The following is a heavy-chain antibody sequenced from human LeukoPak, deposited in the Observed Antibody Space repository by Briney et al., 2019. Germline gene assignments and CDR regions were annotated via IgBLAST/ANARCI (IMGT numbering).Heavy chain of an antibody. CDR3: ARLPQPDFWSGYPYYYGMDV. Sequence: GASVKVSCKASGYTFTGYYMHWVRQAPGQGLEWMGWISAYNGNTNYAQKLQGRVTMTTDISTSTAYMELRSLRSDDTAVYYCARLPQPDFWSGYPYYYGMDVWGQGTTVTVSS. V-gene: IGHV1-18*04. CDR2: ISAYNGNT. CDR1: GYTFTGYY. J-gene: IGHJ6*02. D-gene: IGHD3-3*01.